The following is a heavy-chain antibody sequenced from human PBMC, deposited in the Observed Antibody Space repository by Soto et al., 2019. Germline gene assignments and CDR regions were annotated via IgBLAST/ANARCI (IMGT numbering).Heavy chain of an antibody. J-gene: IGHJ4*02. CDR2: ISGSGGNT. V-gene: IGHV3-23*01. CDR1: GFTFSNYA. Sequence: GGFLGLSCAASGFTFSNYAKSWVRQAAGKGVEWVSAISGSGGNTYYADSVKGRFTISRDNSKNTLYLQMSSPRAEDTAVYYCAKDGYYYDSSGFIDYWGQGTLVTVSS. CDR3: AKDGYYYDSSGFIDY. D-gene: IGHD3-22*01.